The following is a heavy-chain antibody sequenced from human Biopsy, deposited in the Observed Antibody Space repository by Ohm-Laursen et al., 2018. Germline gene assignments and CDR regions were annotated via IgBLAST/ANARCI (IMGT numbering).Heavy chain of an antibody. V-gene: IGHV1-18*01. CDR2: ISAYTGHT. J-gene: IGHJ4*02. CDR1: GYPFITYG. Sequence: ASVKVSCKASGYPFITYGISWVRQAPGQGLEWMGWISAYTGHTKFARKFQDRVTMTTDTSATTAYMDLRSLRSDDTAVYYCARDPHGEGRDYGSYFDYWGQGTLVTVSS. CDR3: ARDPHGEGRDYGSYFDY. D-gene: IGHD4-17*01.